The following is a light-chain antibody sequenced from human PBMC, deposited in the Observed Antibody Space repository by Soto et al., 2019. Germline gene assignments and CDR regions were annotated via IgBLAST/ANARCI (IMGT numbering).Light chain of an antibody. J-gene: IGKJ4*01. CDR2: DAS. Sequence: DIQMTQSPSTLSASVGDRVTITCRASQSISSWLAWYQQKPGEAPKLLIYDASSLESGVPSRFSGSGSGTEFTLTISSLQPDEFATYYCQQYNSYSPLTFGGGTKVEIK. CDR3: QQYNSYSPLT. V-gene: IGKV1-5*01. CDR1: QSISSW.